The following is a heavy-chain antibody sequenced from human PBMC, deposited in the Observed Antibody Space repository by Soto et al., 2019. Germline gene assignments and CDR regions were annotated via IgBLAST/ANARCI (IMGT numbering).Heavy chain of an antibody. CDR2: IRSETYGGTT. V-gene: IGHV3-49*03. D-gene: IGHD6-19*01. CDR1: GFTFGDYG. CDR3: TSHLGAYGRGWYDVN. Sequence: GGSLRLSCTASGFTFGDYGMAWFRQAPGKGLEWVGFIRSETYGGTTEYAASVKGRFTISRDDSKSTAFLTMNSLKTDDTAFYFFTSHLGAYGRGWYDVNWGQETLVTVSS. J-gene: IGHJ4*02.